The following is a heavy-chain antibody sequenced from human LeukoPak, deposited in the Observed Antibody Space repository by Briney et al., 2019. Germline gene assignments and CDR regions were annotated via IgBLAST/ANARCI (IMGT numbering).Heavy chain of an antibody. CDR2: IYYSGST. Sequence: SETLSLTCTVSGGSISSRSYYWSWIRQHPGKGLEWIGYIYYSGSTYYNPSLKSRVTISVDTSKNQFSLKLSSVTAADTAVYYCAREGTVTSGHYGMDVWGQGTLVTVSS. J-gene: IGHJ6*02. V-gene: IGHV4-31*03. D-gene: IGHD4-17*01. CDR1: GGSISSRSYY. CDR3: AREGTVTSGHYGMDV.